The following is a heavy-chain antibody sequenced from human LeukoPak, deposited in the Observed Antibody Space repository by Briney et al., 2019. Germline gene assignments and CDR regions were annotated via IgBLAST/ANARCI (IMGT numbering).Heavy chain of an antibody. CDR2: INHSGST. V-gene: IGHV4-34*01. J-gene: IGHJ5*02. CDR3: ARARNRFGPNWFDP. D-gene: IGHD1-14*01. Sequence: TSETLSLTCAVYGGSFSGYYWSWIRQPPGKGLEWIGEINHSGSTNYNPSLKSRVTISVDTSKNQFSLKLSSVTAADTAVYYCARARNRFGPNWFDPWGQGTLVTVSS. CDR1: GGSFSGYY.